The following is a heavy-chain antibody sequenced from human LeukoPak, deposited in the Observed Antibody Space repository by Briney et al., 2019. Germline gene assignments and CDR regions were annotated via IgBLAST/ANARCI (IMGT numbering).Heavy chain of an antibody. CDR1: GFTFSDYY. Sequence: GGSLRLSCAASGFTFSDYYMSWVRQSPGKGLEWVSSISLSGSMIYYAHSVKGRFTISRNNAKNSLYLQMNSLRAEDTAVYYCARVPLYTRSYYFGYWGQGTLVTVSS. D-gene: IGHD6-13*01. V-gene: IGHV3-11*04. J-gene: IGHJ4*02. CDR3: ARVPLYTRSYYFGY. CDR2: ISLSGSMI.